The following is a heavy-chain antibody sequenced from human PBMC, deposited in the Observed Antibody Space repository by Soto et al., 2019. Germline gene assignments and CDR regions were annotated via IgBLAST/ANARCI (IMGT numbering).Heavy chain of an antibody. CDR2: VSSDGSST. CDR3: ARGLPNFSSFDS. V-gene: IGHV3-74*01. D-gene: IGHD5-12*01. CDR1: GCTFSSYW. J-gene: IGHJ4*02. Sequence: EVQLVESGGGLVQPGESQRLSCAASGCTFSSYWMHWIRQAPGKGLVWVSRVSSDGSSTVYANSVKGRLTISRDNAKNTLYLQMNSLSDEDTAVYYCARGLPNFSSFDSWGQGTLVTVSS.